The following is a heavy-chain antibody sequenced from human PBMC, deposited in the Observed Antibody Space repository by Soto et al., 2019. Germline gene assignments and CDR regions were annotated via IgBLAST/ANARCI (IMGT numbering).Heavy chain of an antibody. V-gene: IGHV3-11*01. Sequence: GGSLRLSCTGYGFDFGDYYMSWIRQAPGKGLEWVSYIDSGDGTTYYTDSVKGRFTISRDNAKKTVYLQMSSLRVEDTALYYCVRPYYSSSWFTFDRWGQGTLVTVSS. CDR1: GFDFGDYY. J-gene: IGHJ4*02. CDR3: VRPYYSSSWFTFDR. CDR2: IDSGDGTT. D-gene: IGHD6-13*01.